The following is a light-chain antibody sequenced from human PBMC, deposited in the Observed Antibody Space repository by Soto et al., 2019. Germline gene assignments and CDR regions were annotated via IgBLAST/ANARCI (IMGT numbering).Light chain of an antibody. J-gene: IGKJ1*01. CDR3: QQYNYWPPWT. Sequence: ILMTQSPATLSVSPGERATLSCRASQSASNSLAWYQQKPGQAPRLLIYDASTRATGIPARFSGSGSGTEFTLTISGLQSEDFAVYYCQQYNYWPPWTFGQGTKVGIK. CDR1: QSASNS. CDR2: DAS. V-gene: IGKV3-15*01.